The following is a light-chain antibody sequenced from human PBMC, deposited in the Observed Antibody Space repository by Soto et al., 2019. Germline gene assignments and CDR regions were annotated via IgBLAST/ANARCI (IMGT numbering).Light chain of an antibody. V-gene: IGLV1-51*01. CDR1: SSNIGNSY. Sequence: QSVLTQPPSVSAAPGQKVTISCSGSSSNIGNSYVSWYRHLPGTAPKLLIYETDKRTTGTPERFSGSKSGTSATLGITGLQTGDEADYYCGTWDSSLSAWVFGGGTQLTVL. CDR2: ETD. CDR3: GTWDSSLSAWV. J-gene: IGLJ3*02.